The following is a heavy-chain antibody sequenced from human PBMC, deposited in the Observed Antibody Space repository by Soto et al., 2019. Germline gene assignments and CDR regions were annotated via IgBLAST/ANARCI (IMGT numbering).Heavy chain of an antibody. CDR2: IYYSGST. J-gene: IGHJ4*02. D-gene: IGHD3-10*01. V-gene: IGHV4-31*03. CDR3: ARVHYHGSGSKLYYFDY. CDR1: GGSISSGVYY. Sequence: PSETLSLTCTVSGGSISSGVYYWSWIRQHPGKGLEWIGYIYYSGSTYYNPSLKSRVTISVDTSKNQFSLKLSSVTAADTAVYYCARVHYHGSGSKLYYFDYWGQGTLVTVSS.